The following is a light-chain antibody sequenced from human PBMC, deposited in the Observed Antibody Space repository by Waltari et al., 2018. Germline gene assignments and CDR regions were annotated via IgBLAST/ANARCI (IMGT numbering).Light chain of an antibody. CDR3: QQYNNWPFT. Sequence: EIVMTQSPATLSVSPGERATLSCRASQSVSSNLAWYQQKHGQAPSLRIYGASTRATGIPARFSGSGSGTEFTLTISSLQSEDFAVYYCQQYNNWPFTFGGGTKVEIK. V-gene: IGKV3-15*01. J-gene: IGKJ4*01. CDR2: GAS. CDR1: QSVSSN.